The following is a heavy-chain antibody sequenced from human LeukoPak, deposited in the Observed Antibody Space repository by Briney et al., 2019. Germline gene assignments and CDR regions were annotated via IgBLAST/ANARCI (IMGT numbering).Heavy chain of an antibody. Sequence: SETLSLTCTVSGGSISSYYWSWIRQPPGKGLEWIGYIYYSGSTNYNPSLKSRVTISVDTSKNQFSLKLSSVTAADTAVYYCASLVLQGGTLYYFDYWGQGTLVTVSS. CDR1: GGSISSYY. V-gene: IGHV4-59*08. CDR3: ASLVLQGGTLYYFDY. J-gene: IGHJ4*02. D-gene: IGHD3-22*01. CDR2: IYYSGST.